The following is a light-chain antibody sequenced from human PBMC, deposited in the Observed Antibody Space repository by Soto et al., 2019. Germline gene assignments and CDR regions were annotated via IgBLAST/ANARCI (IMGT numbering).Light chain of an antibody. CDR2: WAS. CDR3: QQYYSTPYT. V-gene: IGKV4-1*01. CDR1: QSXXXXSNXKNY. J-gene: IGKJ2*01. Sequence: DIVMXXXPDSXXXSLGERATXXXXXXQSXXXXSNXKNYLAWYQQKPGQPPKLLIYWASPRESGVPDRFRGSGSGTDFTLTISGLQAEDVAVYYCQQYYSTPYTFGQGTKLEIK.